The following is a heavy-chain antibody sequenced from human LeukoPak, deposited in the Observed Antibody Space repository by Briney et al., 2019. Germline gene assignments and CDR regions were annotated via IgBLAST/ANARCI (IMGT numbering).Heavy chain of an antibody. Sequence: SETLSLTCSVSGGSISSHYWSWIRQPPGKGLEWIGYIYYTGSTNYYPSLKSRVTISLDTSKNQFSLRLSSVTAADTAVYYCARRNKHLAPRGQYYYYYMDVWGKGTTVTVSS. CDR1: GGSISSHY. CDR2: IYYTGST. D-gene: IGHD1/OR15-1a*01. J-gene: IGHJ6*03. V-gene: IGHV4-59*11. CDR3: ARRNKHLAPRGQYYYYYMDV.